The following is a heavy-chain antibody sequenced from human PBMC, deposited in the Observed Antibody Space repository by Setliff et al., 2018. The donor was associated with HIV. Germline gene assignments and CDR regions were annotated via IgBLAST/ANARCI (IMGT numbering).Heavy chain of an antibody. V-gene: IGHV3-30*02. CDR2: IRLDGSDK. J-gene: IGHJ4*02. D-gene: IGHD3-16*01. CDR3: ARDLIWGFDY. Sequence: PGGSLRLSCVASGFTFSISGMHWVRQAPGKGLEWVAFIRLDGSDKFYADSVKGRFTVSRDNARSSLYLQVNSLRSDDTAVYYCARDLIWGFDYWGQGTPVTVSS. CDR1: GFTFSISG.